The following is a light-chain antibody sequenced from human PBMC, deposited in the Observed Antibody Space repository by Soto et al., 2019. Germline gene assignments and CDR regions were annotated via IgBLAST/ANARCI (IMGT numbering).Light chain of an antibody. CDR1: QSISSY. CDR3: QPGYSTPPT. CDR2: AAS. J-gene: IGKJ4*01. Sequence: DIQMTQSPASLSASAGDRVTITCRASQSISSYLNWYQQKPGKAPKVLIYAASSLQAGVPSRFSGSGSGADFTLTISSLQPEDFATYYCQPGYSTPPTFGGGTEVEIK. V-gene: IGKV1-39*01.